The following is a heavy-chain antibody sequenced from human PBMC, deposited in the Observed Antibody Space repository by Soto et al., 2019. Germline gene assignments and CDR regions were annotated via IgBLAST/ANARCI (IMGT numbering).Heavy chain of an antibody. CDR3: AKSSHPALLLWFGCDDYDGLDG. CDR2: ISAYNGNT. Sequence: QVQLVQSGAEVKKPGASVKVSCKASGYTFTSYGISWVRQAPGQGLEWMGWISAYNGNTNYAQKLQGRVTMTTDTSTSTAYRELRSRRSDATAVYYCAKSSHPALLLWFGCDDYDGLDGWGQGTTVTVSS. V-gene: IGHV1-18*01. CDR1: GYTFTSYG. D-gene: IGHD3-10*01. J-gene: IGHJ6*02.